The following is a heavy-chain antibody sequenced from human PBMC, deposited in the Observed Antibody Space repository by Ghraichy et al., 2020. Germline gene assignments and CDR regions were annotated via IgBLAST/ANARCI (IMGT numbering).Heavy chain of an antibody. D-gene: IGHD2-15*01. CDR3: AKVVDGY. CDR2: ISAGGDST. CDR1: GFIFSSNA. Sequence: GGSLRLSCAASGFIFSSNAMSWVRQAPGKGLEWVSSISAGGDSTYYGDSVKGRFTISRDNSKNTLFLQMNSLRDEDTAVYYCAKVVDGYWGQGTLVTVSS. V-gene: IGHV3-23*01. J-gene: IGHJ4*02.